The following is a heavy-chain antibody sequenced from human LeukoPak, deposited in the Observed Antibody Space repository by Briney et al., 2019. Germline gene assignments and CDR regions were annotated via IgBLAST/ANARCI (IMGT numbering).Heavy chain of an antibody. J-gene: IGHJ4*02. D-gene: IGHD6-13*01. CDR3: AKVRNTTTWYLGD. V-gene: IGHV3-23*05. Sequence: RAGGSLRLSCAASGFTFSTYAMTWVRQAPGKGLGWVSGSADNTYYADSVKGRFTISRDNSKNTLYLQMNSLRVEDTAIYYCAKVRNTTTWYLGDWGQGTLVTVSS. CDR2: SADNT. CDR1: GFTFSTYA.